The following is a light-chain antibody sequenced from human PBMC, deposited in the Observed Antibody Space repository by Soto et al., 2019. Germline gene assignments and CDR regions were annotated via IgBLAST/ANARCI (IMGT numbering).Light chain of an antibody. J-gene: IGKJ1*01. Sequence: IQITQSTSSLSASVGDRVAITCRASQSIGTFLNWYQQKPGEAPNLLIHTSFSLYSGVPSRFSGSGSGTDFTLTISRLQPEDFATYFCQQDFSAEWTFGQGTKV. CDR3: QQDFSAEWT. V-gene: IGKV1-39*01. CDR1: QSIGTF. CDR2: TSF.